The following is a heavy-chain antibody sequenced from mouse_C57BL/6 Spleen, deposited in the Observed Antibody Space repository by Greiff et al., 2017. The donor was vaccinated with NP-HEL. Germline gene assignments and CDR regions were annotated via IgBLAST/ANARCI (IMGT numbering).Heavy chain of an antibody. J-gene: IGHJ2*01. V-gene: IGHV5-17*01. CDR3: ARDGYYPVYFDY. CDR2: ISSGSSTI. CDR1: GFTFSDYG. D-gene: IGHD2-3*01. Sequence: DVKLVESGGGLVKPGGSLKLSCAASGFTFSDYGMHWVRQAPEKGLEWVAYISSGSSTIYYADTVKGRFTISRDNAKNTLFLQMTSLRSEDTAMYYCARDGYYPVYFDYWGQGTTLTVSS.